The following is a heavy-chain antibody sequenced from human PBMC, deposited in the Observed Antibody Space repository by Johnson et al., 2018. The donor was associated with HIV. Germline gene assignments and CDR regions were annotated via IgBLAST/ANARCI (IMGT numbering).Heavy chain of an antibody. CDR2: IRYDGSNK. V-gene: IGHV3-30*02. CDR3: AKEQWFGELFSAFDI. D-gene: IGHD3-10*01. CDR1: GFTFSSYG. Sequence: QVQLVESGGGVVRPGRSLRLSCAASGFTFSSYGMHWVRQAPGKGLEWVAFIRYDGSNKYYADSVKGRFTISRDNSKNTLYLQMNSLRAEDTAVYYCAKEQWFGELFSAFDIWGQGTMVTVSS. J-gene: IGHJ3*02.